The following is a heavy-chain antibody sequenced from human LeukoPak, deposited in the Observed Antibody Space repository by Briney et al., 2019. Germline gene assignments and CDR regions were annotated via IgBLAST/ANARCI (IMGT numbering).Heavy chain of an antibody. V-gene: IGHV1-69-2*01. CDR2: VDPEDGET. Sequence: GASVKVSCKVSGYTFTDYYMRWVQQAPGKGLEWMGPVDPEDGETIYAEKFQGRVTITADTSTDTAYMELSSLRSEDTAVYYCATHAPAAIEFDYWGQGTLVTVSS. D-gene: IGHD2-2*01. CDR1: GYTFTDYY. CDR3: ATHAPAAIEFDY. J-gene: IGHJ4*02.